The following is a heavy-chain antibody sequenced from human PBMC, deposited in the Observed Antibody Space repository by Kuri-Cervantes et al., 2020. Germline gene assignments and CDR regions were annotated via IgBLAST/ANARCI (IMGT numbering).Heavy chain of an antibody. V-gene: IGHV4-59*13. CDR3: ASSSGWLLLREGDPFDY. CDR1: GGSISSYY. D-gene: IGHD3-22*01. Sequence: SETLSLTCTVSGGSISSYYWSWIRQPPGKGLEWIGYISHRGSANYNPSLKSRVTISVDTSKNQFSLNLNSVTAADTAVYYCASSSGWLLLREGDPFDYWGQGTLVTVSS. CDR2: ISHRGSA. J-gene: IGHJ4*02.